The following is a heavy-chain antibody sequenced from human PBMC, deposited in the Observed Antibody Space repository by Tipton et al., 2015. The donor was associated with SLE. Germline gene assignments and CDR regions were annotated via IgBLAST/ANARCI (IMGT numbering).Heavy chain of an antibody. V-gene: IGHV4-39*07. J-gene: IGHJ2*01. D-gene: IGHD2-15*01. CDR2: IYYSGST. CDR1: GGSISSSSYY. Sequence: TLSLTCTVSGGSISSSSYYWGWIRQPPGKGLEWIGSIYYSGSTYYNPSLKSRVTLSVDTSKNQFSLKLSSVTAADTAVYYCARQGLVVAATLFYRYFDLWGRGTLVTVSS. CDR3: ARQGLVVAATLFYRYFDL.